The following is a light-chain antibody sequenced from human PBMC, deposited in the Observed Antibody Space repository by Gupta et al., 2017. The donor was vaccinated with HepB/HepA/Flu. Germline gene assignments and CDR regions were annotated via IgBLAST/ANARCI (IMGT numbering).Light chain of an antibody. CDR3: SSYTTSSTRV. Sequence: QSALTQPASVSGSPGQSITISCTGTTSYVGGYDYVSWYQQHPGKFPKLVIYDVIKRPAGVSDRFSGSKSGNMASLTISELQAEDEADYYCSSYTTSSTRVFGGGTKLTVL. V-gene: IGLV2-14*03. CDR2: DVI. CDR1: TSYVGGYDY. J-gene: IGLJ2*01.